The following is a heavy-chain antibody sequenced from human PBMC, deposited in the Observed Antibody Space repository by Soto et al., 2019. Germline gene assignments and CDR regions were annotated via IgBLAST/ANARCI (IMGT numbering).Heavy chain of an antibody. D-gene: IGHD6-19*01. CDR1: GFNFGVFG. CDR3: ALTRRASLLEVAGPGFEY. J-gene: IGHJ4*02. CDR2: LSYEGSEE. Sequence: QVRLVESGGGVVQPGRSLRLSCAASGFNFGVFGMHWVRQAPGKGLEGLSVLSYEGSEEYYADSVRGRFTISRDNSKNTLFLQMYSLRVDDTGVYYCALTRRASLLEVAGPGFEYWGQGTLVTVS. V-gene: IGHV3-30*03.